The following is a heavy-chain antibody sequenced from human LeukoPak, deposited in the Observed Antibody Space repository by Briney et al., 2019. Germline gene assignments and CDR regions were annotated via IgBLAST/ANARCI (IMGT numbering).Heavy chain of an antibody. V-gene: IGHV3-30*19. CDR3: ARPFIRYCSTTSCYAFDY. Sequence: GGSLRLSCAASGFTFSSCGMHWVRQAPGKGLEWVAVISYDGSNTYYTDSVKGRFTISRDNSKNTLYLQMNSLRPEDTAVYYCARPFIRYCSTTSCYAFDYWGQGTLVTVSS. CDR1: GFTFSSCG. CDR2: ISYDGSNT. D-gene: IGHD2-2*01. J-gene: IGHJ4*02.